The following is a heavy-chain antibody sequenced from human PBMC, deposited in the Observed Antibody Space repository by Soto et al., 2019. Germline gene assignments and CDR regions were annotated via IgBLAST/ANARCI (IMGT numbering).Heavy chain of an antibody. CDR2: IYYSGST. J-gene: IGHJ6*04. V-gene: IGHV4-31*03. D-gene: IGHD3-16*01. CDR3: ARAQGQKSGMITFGGVVDV. CDR1: GGSISSGGYY. Sequence: PSETLSLTCTVSGGSISSGGYYWSWIRQHPGKGLEWIGYIYYSGSTYYNPSLKSRVTISVDTSKNQFSLKLSSVTAADTAVYYCARAQGQKSGMITFGGVVDVWGKGTTVTVSS.